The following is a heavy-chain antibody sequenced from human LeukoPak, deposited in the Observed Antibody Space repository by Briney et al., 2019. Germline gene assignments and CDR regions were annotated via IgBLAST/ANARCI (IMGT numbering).Heavy chain of an antibody. CDR1: GGSISSGGEY. Sequence: PSETLSLTCTVSGGSISSGGEYWSWIRHLPGKGLEWIGYVYYSGSTYYNPSLESRITMSVDTSENQFSLKLTSVTAADTAVCYCAREKTAYYYDRSGFSEGAFDVWGQGTMVTVSS. CDR2: VYYSGST. D-gene: IGHD3-22*01. CDR3: AREKTAYYYDRSGFSEGAFDV. V-gene: IGHV4-31*03. J-gene: IGHJ3*01.